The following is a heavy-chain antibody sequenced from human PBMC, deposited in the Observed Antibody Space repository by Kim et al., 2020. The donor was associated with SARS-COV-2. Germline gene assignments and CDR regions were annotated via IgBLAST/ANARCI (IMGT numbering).Heavy chain of an antibody. CDR1: GFTFSSYA. J-gene: IGHJ4*02. D-gene: IGHD5-12*01. V-gene: IGHV3-30*04. CDR3: AREGGYNSLPFDY. CDR2: ISYDGSNK. Sequence: GGSLRLSCAASGFTFSSYAMHWVRQAPGKGLEWVAVISYDGSNKYYADSVKGRFTISRDNSKNTLYLQMNSLRAEDTAMYYCAREGGYNSLPFDYWGQGTLVTVSS.